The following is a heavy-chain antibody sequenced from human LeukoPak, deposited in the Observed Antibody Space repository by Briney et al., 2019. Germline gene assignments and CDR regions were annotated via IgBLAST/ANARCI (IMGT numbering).Heavy chain of an antibody. CDR3: TRDEYGYGSNFFDY. Sequence: GGSLRLSCTASGFTFGDYAMSWFRQAPGKGLEWVGFIRSKAYGGTTEYAASVKGRFTISRDDSRSTAYLQMDNVRPEDTGIYYCTRDEYGYGSNFFDYWGQGTLVTVST. V-gene: IGHV3-49*03. CDR2: IRSKAYGGTT. J-gene: IGHJ4*02. CDR1: GFTFGDYA. D-gene: IGHD5-18*01.